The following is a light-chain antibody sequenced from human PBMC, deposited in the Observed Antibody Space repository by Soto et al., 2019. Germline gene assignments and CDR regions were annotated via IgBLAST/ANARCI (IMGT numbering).Light chain of an antibody. CDR3: SSYTDSSTWV. CDR1: SSDVGDYNY. CDR2: EVS. V-gene: IGLV2-14*01. J-gene: IGLJ3*02. Sequence: QSALTQPASVSGSPGQSITISCTGTSSDVGDYNYVSWYRQHPGKAPKLMIYEVSNRPSGVSNRFSGSKSGNTASLTISGLQAEDEADYYCSSYTDSSTWVFGGGTKLTVL.